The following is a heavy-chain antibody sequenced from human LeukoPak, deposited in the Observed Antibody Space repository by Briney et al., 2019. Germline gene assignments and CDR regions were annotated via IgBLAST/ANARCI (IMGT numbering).Heavy chain of an antibody. Sequence: GASVKVSCKASGYTFTSYDINWVRQATGQGLEWMGWMTPNSGNTGYAQKFQGRVTITRNTSISTAYMELSSLRSEDTAVYYCARARRVVDVGYYYYYMDVWGKGTTVTVSS. D-gene: IGHD2-15*01. J-gene: IGHJ6*03. V-gene: IGHV1-8*03. CDR3: ARARRVVDVGYYYYYMDV. CDR1: GYTFTSYD. CDR2: MTPNSGNT.